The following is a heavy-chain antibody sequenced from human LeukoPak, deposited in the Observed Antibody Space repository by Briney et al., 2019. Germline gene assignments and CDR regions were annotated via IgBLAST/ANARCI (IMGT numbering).Heavy chain of an antibody. CDR2: ISCSGSTI. Sequence: GGSLRLSCAASGFTFSDYYMSWIRQAPGKGLEWVSYISCSGSTIYYADSVKGRFTISRDNAKNSLYLQMNSLRAEDTAVYYCARVIAAAGRLFDPWGQGTLVTVSS. V-gene: IGHV3-11*01. CDR1: GFTFSDYY. D-gene: IGHD6-13*01. CDR3: ARVIAAAGRLFDP. J-gene: IGHJ5*02.